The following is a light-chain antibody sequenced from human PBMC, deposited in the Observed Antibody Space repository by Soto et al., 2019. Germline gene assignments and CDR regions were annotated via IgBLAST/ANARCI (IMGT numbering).Light chain of an antibody. Sequence: QSVLNQPASLSGAPGQAISISYTGTTSFVGRYNYVSWYQQHPGKAPKLMIYDVSYRPSWVSNRFSGSKSGITASLTISGLQAEDEADYYCNSFTTSSTYVFGTGTKGTVL. CDR3: NSFTTSSTYV. CDR2: DVS. J-gene: IGLJ1*01. V-gene: IGLV2-14*03. CDR1: TSFVGRYNY.